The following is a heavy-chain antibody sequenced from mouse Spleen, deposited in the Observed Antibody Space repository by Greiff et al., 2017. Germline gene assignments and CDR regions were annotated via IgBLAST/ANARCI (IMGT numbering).Heavy chain of an antibody. V-gene: IGHV1-14*01. CDR1: GYTFTSYV. CDR2: INPYNDGT. J-gene: IGHJ4*01. D-gene: IGHD2-12*01. Sequence: SGPELVKPGASVKMSCKASGYTFTSYVMHWVKQKPGQGLEWIGYINPYNDGTKYNEKFKGKATLTSDKSSSTAYMELSSLTSEDSAVYFCARSELRRAMDYWGQGTSVTVSS. CDR3: ARSELRRAMDY.